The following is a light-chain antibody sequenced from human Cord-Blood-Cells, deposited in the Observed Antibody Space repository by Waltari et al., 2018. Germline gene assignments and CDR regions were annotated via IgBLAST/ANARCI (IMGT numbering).Light chain of an antibody. CDR2: AAS. Sequence: DIKMTQSPPSLSASVGHRLTITCPARQSISSYLNWYQQKPGKAPKLLIYAASRLHSGVLSRFSGSASGTDFTLTISSLQPEYFETYYCQQSDSTLWTFGQGTNVEIK. CDR3: QQSDSTLWT. CDR1: QSISSY. V-gene: IGKV1-39*01. J-gene: IGKJ1*01.